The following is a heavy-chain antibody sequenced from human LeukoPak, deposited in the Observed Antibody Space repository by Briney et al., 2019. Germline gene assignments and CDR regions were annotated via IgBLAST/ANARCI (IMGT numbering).Heavy chain of an antibody. J-gene: IGHJ4*02. CDR3: ARGERNILTGRFDY. D-gene: IGHD3-9*01. CDR2: IIPIFGTA. CDR1: GGTFSSYA. V-gene: IGHV1-69*01. Sequence: SVKVSCKASGGTFSSYAISWVRQAPGQGLEWMGGIIPIFGTANYAQKFQGRVTITADESTSTAYMELSSVRSEDTAGDYGARGERNILTGRFDYWGQGTLVTVSS.